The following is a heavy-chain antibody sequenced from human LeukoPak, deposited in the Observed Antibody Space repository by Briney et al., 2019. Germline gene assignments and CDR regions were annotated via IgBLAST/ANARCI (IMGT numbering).Heavy chain of an antibody. J-gene: IGHJ5*02. CDR2: INHSGST. CDR3: ARGQFPQLRLNWFDP. Sequence: SETLSLTCAVYGGSFSGYYWSWIRQPPGKGLEWIGEINHSGSTNYNPSLMSRVTISVDTSKNQFSLKLSSVTAADTAVYYCARGQFPQLRLNWFDPWGKGTLVSVSS. CDR1: GGSFSGYY. V-gene: IGHV4-34*01. D-gene: IGHD3-16*01.